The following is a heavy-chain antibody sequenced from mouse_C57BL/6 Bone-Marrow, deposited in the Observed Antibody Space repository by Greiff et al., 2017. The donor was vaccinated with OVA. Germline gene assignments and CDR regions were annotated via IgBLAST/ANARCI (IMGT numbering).Heavy chain of an antibody. J-gene: IGHJ3*01. V-gene: IGHV1-74*01. CDR1: GYTFTSYW. Sequence: VQLQQPGAELVKPGASVKVSCKASGYTFTSYWMHWVKQRPGQGLDWIGRIHPSDSDTNSNQKFKGKATLTVDKPTSTAYMQLSSLTSEDSAVYYCAAPFYDGNYPAWFAYWGQGTLVTVSA. CDR2: IHPSDSDT. D-gene: IGHD2-1*01. CDR3: AAPFYDGNYPAWFAY.